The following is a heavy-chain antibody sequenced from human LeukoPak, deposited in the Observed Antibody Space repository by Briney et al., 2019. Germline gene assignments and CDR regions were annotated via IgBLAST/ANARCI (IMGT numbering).Heavy chain of an antibody. Sequence: PSQTLSLTCTVSGGSISSGSYYWGWIRQPPGKGLEWIGIIYYSGSTYSNPSLRSRVTISVDTSKNQFSLKLSSVTAADTAVYYCASFYCSGGSCYQYYYYYYMDVWGKGTTVTISS. V-gene: IGHV4-39*01. J-gene: IGHJ6*03. CDR1: GGSISSGSYY. CDR3: ASFYCSGGSCYQYYYYYYMDV. CDR2: IYYSGST. D-gene: IGHD2-15*01.